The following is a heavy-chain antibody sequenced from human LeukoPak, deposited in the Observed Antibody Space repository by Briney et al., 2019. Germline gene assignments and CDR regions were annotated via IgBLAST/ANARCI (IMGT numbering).Heavy chain of an antibody. D-gene: IGHD6-25*01. CDR3: ARFEWGIAAPQDAFDI. V-gene: IGHV4-39*01. J-gene: IGHJ3*02. CDR2: IYYSGST. CDR1: GGSISSSSYY. Sequence: PSETLSLTCTVSGGSISSSSYYWGWIRQPPGKGLEWIGSIYYSGSTYYNPSLKSRVTISVDTSKNQFSLKLSSVTAADTAVYYCARFEWGIAAPQDAFDIWGQGTMVTVSS.